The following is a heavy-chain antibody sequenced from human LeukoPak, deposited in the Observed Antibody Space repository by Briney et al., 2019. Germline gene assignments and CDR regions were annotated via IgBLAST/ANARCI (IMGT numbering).Heavy chain of an antibody. D-gene: IGHD3-22*01. J-gene: IGHJ4*02. V-gene: IGHV4-59*08. CDR3: ARARDSRGYQFKGFDY. Sequence: SETLSLTCTVSGGSISSYYWSWIRQPPGKGLEWIGYIYYSGSTYYNPSLKSRATISVDTSKKQFSLKLSSVTAADTAVYYCARARDSRGYQFKGFDYWGQGTLVTVSS. CDR2: IYYSGST. CDR1: GGSISSYY.